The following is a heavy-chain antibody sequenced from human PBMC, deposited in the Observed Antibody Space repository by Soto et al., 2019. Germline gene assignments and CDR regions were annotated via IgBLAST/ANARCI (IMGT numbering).Heavy chain of an antibody. CDR2: IYYSGST. CDR3: ARADWNYYFDF. CDR1: GDSVSSGSSY. V-gene: IGHV4-61*01. D-gene: IGHD1-1*01. J-gene: IGHJ4*02. Sequence: SETLSLTCTVSGDSVSSGSSYWSWIRQPPGKGLEWLGFIYYSGSTSYNPSLKSRVTILVDTSKSQFSLRLNSVTTADTAVYYCARADWNYYFDFWGQGTLVTAPQ.